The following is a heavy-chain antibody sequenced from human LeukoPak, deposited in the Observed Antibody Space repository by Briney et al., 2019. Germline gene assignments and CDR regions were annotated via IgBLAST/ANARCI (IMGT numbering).Heavy chain of an antibody. CDR3: AKDVVPDSGWDLDY. CDR1: GFTFSTYS. D-gene: IGHD6-19*01. CDR2: NPSGDST. Sequence: GGSLRLSCAASGFTFSTYSMTWVRQGPGKGLEWVSSNPSGDSTFYADSVKGRFTISRDNSKNTLYLQMSSLRTEDTAIYYCAKDVVPDSGWDLDYWGQGTLGTVSS. V-gene: IGHV3-23*01. J-gene: IGHJ4*02.